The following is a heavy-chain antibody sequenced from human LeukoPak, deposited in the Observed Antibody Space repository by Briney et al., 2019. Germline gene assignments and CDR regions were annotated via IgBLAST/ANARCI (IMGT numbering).Heavy chain of an antibody. CDR3: AKGLNYDFWSGYPTSYYYYGMDV. CDR2: IYSGGST. J-gene: IGHJ6*02. V-gene: IGHV3-66*02. D-gene: IGHD3-3*01. Sequence: GGSLRLSCAASGFTVSSNYMSWVRQAPGKGLEWVSVIYSGGSTYYADSVKGRFTISRDNSKNTLYLQMNSLRAEDAAVYYCAKGLNYDFWSGYPTSYYYYGMDVWGQGTTVTVSS. CDR1: GFTVSSNY.